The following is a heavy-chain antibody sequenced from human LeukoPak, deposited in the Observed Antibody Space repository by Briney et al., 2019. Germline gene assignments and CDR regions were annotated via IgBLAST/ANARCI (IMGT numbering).Heavy chain of an antibody. CDR2: TSSDGSSK. D-gene: IGHD3-22*01. CDR1: KFTFSTFA. V-gene: IGHV3-30-3*01. CDR3: ATGSSGYSLDY. J-gene: IGHJ4*02. Sequence: GGSLRLSCAASKFTFSTFAMHWVRQAPGKGLEWVALTSSDGSSKYYADSVKGRFTISRDNSKNTLYLQMNSLRAEDTAVYYCATGSSGYSLDYWGQGTLVTVSS.